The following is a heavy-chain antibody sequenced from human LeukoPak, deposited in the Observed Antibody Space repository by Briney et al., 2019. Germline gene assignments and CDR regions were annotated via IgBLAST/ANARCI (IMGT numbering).Heavy chain of an antibody. V-gene: IGHV4-34*01. D-gene: IGHD5-18*01. J-gene: IGHJ4*02. CDR1: GGSFSGYY. Sequence: PSETLSLTCAVSGGSFSGYYWSWLRQPPGKGLEWIGEINHSGSTNYNPSLKSRVTISVDTSKNQFSLKLSSVTAADTAVYYCASRVNTAMVTTPFDYWGQGTLVTVSS. CDR3: ASRVNTAMVTTPFDY. CDR2: INHSGST.